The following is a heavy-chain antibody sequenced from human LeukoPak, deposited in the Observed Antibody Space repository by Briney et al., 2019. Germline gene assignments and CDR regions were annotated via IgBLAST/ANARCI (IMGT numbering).Heavy chain of an antibody. CDR3: AREREIGYFDWLYGDGMDV. CDR1: GFTFSSYA. J-gene: IGHJ6*02. V-gene: IGHV3-30*04. CDR2: ISYDGSNK. D-gene: IGHD3-9*01. Sequence: QPGGSLRLSCAASGFTFSSYATHWVRQAPGKGLEWVAVISYDGSNKYYADSVKGRFTISRDNSKNTLYLQMNSLRAEDTAVYYCAREREIGYFDWLYGDGMDVWGQGTTVTVSS.